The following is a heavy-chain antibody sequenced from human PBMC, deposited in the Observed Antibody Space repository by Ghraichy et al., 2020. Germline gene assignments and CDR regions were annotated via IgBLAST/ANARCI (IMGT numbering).Heavy chain of an antibody. CDR2: IYSGGST. J-gene: IGHJ4*02. V-gene: IGHV3-53*01. D-gene: IGHD5-24*01. Sequence: GGSLRLSCAASGFTVSSNYMSWVRQAPGKGLEWVSVIYSGGSTYYADSVKGRFTISRDNSKNTLYLQMNSLRAEDTAVYYCARTEMATIRVYFDYWGQGTLVTVSS. CDR3: ARTEMATIRVYFDY. CDR1: GFTVSSNY.